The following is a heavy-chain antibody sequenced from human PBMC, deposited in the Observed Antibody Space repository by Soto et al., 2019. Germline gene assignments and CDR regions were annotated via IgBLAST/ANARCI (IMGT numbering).Heavy chain of an antibody. CDR1: GFSLSSYP. Sequence: QVQLVESGGGVVQPGRSLRLSCAASGFSLSSYPMHWVRQAPGKGPEWVAVISFDGTIQLYADSVKGRFTISRDTSPXXXXXXXXXXXXXXXXXXXXXXDXKPGPPDFCDDWGQGTLVTVSS. V-gene: IGHV3-30*04. CDR2: ISFDGTIQ. CDR3: XXDXKPGPPDFCDD. J-gene: IGHJ4*02. D-gene: IGHD3-3*01.